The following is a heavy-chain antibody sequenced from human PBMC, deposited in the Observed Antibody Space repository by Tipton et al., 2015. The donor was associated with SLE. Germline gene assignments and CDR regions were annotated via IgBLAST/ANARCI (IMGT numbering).Heavy chain of an antibody. V-gene: IGHV1-46*01. D-gene: IGHD2-2*01. J-gene: IGHJ3*02. Sequence: QLVQSGAEVKKPGASVKVSCKASGYTFTSYGISWVRQAPGQGLEWMGMINPSGGPTTNAQKFKGRVTLTKDTSTSTASMQLTSLRSEDTAVYYCARDGGDIVLVPASVRKAFDIWGQGTMVTVSS. CDR3: ARDGGDIVLVPASVRKAFDI. CDR1: GYTFTSYG. CDR2: INPSGGPT.